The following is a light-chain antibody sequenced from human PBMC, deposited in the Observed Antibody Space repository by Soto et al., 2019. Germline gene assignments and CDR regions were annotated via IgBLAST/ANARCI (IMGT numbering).Light chain of an antibody. Sequence: QSVLTQPASVSGSPGQSITISCTGASSDVGGYNYVSCYQQHPGKAPKLMIYEVSNRPSGVSNRFSGSKSGNTASLTISGLQAEDEADYYCSSYTSSSTLYVFGTGTKATVL. V-gene: IGLV2-14*01. CDR2: EVS. CDR1: SSDVGGYNY. J-gene: IGLJ1*01. CDR3: SSYTSSSTLYV.